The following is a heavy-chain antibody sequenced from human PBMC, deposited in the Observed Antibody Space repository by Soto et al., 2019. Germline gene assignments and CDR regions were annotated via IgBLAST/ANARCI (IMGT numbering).Heavy chain of an antibody. V-gene: IGHV3-23*01. CDR2: ISGSGGST. Sequence: EVQLLESGGGLVQPGGSLRLSCAASGFTFSSYAMSWVRQAPGKGLEWVSAISGSGGSTYYADSVKGRFTISRDNSKNQLYLQMNSLRAEDTAVYYCAKDGYCSSTTCYSRFDYWGQGSLVTVSS. J-gene: IGHJ4*02. CDR1: GFTFSSYA. CDR3: AKDGYCSSTTCYSRFDY. D-gene: IGHD2-2*03.